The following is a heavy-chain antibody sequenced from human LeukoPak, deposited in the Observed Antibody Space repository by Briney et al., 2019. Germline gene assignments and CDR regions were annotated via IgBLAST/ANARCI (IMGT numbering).Heavy chain of an antibody. J-gene: IGHJ4*02. CDR3: ARDTYYYDSSGYYPYPTFGY. CDR2: IMENGNEK. Sequence: GGSLRLSCAASGFTFNTYWMTWVRQAPGKGLEWVANIMENGNEKNYVDSVKGRFTISRDNAKNSLYLQMNSPRAEDTAVYYCARDTYYYDSSGYYPYPTFGYWGQGTLVTVSS. CDR1: GFTFNTYW. D-gene: IGHD3-22*01. V-gene: IGHV3-7*01.